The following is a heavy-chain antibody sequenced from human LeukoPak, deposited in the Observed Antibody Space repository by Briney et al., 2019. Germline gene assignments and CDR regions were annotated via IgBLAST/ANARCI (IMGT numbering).Heavy chain of an antibody. J-gene: IGHJ4*02. D-gene: IGHD5-18*01. CDR3: ARRIPPPYYFDY. CDR2: INHSGST. Sequence: SETLSLTCAVYGGSFSGYYWSCIRQPPGKGLEWIGEINHSGSTNYNPSLKSRVTISVDTSKNQFSLKLSSVTAADTAVYYCARRIPPPYYFDYWGQGTLVTVSS. V-gene: IGHV4-34*01. CDR1: GGSFSGYY.